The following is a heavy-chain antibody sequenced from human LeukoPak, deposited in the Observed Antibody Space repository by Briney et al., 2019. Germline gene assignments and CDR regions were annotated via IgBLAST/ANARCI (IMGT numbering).Heavy chain of an antibody. CDR1: GGTFSSYA. V-gene: IGHV1-69*13. CDR2: ITPIFGTP. Sequence: GASVKVSCKASGGTFSSYAISWVRQAPGHGLELVGAITPIFGTPNYVERFQGRVTISADESTSTAYMELSSLTSEDTAVYYCTRSTKVVSRTFDYWGQGTLVTVSS. CDR3: TRSTKVVSRTFDY. D-gene: IGHD4-23*01. J-gene: IGHJ4*02.